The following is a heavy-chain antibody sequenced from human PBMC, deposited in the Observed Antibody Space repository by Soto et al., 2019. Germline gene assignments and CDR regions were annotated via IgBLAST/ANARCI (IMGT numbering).Heavy chain of an antibody. CDR1: GFTFSSYS. D-gene: IGHD6-19*01. V-gene: IGHV3-48*02. CDR2: ISSSSSTI. Sequence: EVQLVVSGGGLVQPGGSLRLSCAASGFTFSSYSMNWVRQAPGKGLEWVSYISSSSSTIYYADSVKGRFTISRDNAKNSLYLQMNSLRDEDTAVYYCARERAVGIAVALNWFDPWGQGTLVTVSS. CDR3: ARERAVGIAVALNWFDP. J-gene: IGHJ5*02.